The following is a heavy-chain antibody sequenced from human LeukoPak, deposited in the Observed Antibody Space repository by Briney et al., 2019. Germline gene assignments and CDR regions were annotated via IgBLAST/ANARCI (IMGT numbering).Heavy chain of an antibody. V-gene: IGHV4-39*01. CDR1: GGSISSNNYF. D-gene: IGHD3-3*01. CDR2: IYDSGST. CDR3: QSRFLEWLLDY. J-gene: IGHJ4*02. Sequence: ETLSLTCTVSGGSISSNNYFWGWIRQPPGEGLEWIGSIYDSGSTYYNPSLKSRVTISVDTSKNQFSLKLNSVTAADTAMYYCQSRFLEWLLDYWGQGTLVTVSS.